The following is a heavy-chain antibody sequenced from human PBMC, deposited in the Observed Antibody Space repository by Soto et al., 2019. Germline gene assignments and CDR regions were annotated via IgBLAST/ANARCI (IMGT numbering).Heavy chain of an antibody. D-gene: IGHD2-15*01. J-gene: IGHJ4*02. CDR1: GYTFTNYY. CDR3: ARSAYCSGGSCYFDY. V-gene: IGHV1-46*01. CDR2: INPDDGST. Sequence: ASVKVSCNASGYTFTNYYLHWVRQAPGEGLEWMGIINPDDGSTTYAQKFKGRVTMTRDTSTSTVYMDLSSLRSEDTAVYYCARSAYCSGGSCYFDYWGQGTLVTVS.